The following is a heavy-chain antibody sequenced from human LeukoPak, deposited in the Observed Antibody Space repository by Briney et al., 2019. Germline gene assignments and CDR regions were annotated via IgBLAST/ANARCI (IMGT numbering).Heavy chain of an antibody. J-gene: IGHJ4*02. V-gene: IGHV1-69*04. CDR1: GGTSSSYG. CDR2: IIPIVGIA. Sequence: SVKVSCKASGGTSSSYGISWVRQAPGQGLEWMGRIIPIVGIANYAQKLQGRVTMTTDTSTSTAYMELRSLRSDDTAVYYCARELRVLGGVIDYWGQGTLVTVSS. D-gene: IGHD3-16*01. CDR3: ARELRVLGGVIDY.